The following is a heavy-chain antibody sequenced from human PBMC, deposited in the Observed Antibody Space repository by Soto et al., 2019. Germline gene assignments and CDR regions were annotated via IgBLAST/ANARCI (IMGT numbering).Heavy chain of an antibody. CDR2: INAGNGNT. Sequence: QVQLVQSGAEVKKPGASVKVSCKASGYTFTSYAMHWVPQAPGQRLEWMGWINAGNGNTKYSQKFQGRVTITRDTSASTAYMELSSLRSEDTAVYYCASPAQRRYCSSTSCSPRAYYYYGMDVWGQGTTVTVSS. J-gene: IGHJ6*02. D-gene: IGHD2-2*01. CDR1: GYTFTSYA. V-gene: IGHV1-3*01. CDR3: ASPAQRRYCSSTSCSPRAYYYYGMDV.